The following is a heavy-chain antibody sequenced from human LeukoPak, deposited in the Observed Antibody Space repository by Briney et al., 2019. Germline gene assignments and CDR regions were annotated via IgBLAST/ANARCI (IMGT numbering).Heavy chain of an antibody. V-gene: IGHV4-59*01. Sequence: PSETLSLTCTVSGGSISSYYWSWIRQPPGKGLEWIGYIYYSGSTNYNPSLKSRVTISVDPSKNQFSLKLSSVTAADTAVYYCARVGYSSSSGAFDIWGQGTMVTVSS. CDR2: IYYSGST. CDR3: ARVGYSSSSGAFDI. CDR1: GGSISSYY. D-gene: IGHD6-6*01. J-gene: IGHJ3*02.